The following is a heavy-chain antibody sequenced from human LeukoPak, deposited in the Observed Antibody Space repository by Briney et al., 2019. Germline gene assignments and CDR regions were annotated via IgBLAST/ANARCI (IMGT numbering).Heavy chain of an antibody. CDR3: ARHVPYDSSDYTLTY. D-gene: IGHD3-22*01. V-gene: IGHV4-59*08. Sequence: PSETLSLTCTVSGDSISNYFWSWIRQPPGKELEYIGYIYYSGSTNYNPSLKSRVTISADMSKNQLSLKLNPVTAADTAVYYCARHVPYDSSDYTLTYWGQGTLVTVSS. CDR1: GDSISNYF. J-gene: IGHJ4*02. CDR2: IYYSGST.